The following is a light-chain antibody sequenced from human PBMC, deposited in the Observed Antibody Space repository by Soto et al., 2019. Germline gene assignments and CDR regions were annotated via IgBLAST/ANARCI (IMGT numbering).Light chain of an antibody. CDR2: EVS. V-gene: IGLV2-23*02. CDR3: CSYAGSSTFLV. J-gene: IGLJ1*01. CDR1: SSDVGSYNL. Sequence: QSVLTQPASVSGCPGQSITISCTGTSSDVGSYNLVSWYQQHPGKAPKLMIYEVSKRPSGVSNRFSGSKSGNTASLTISGLQAEDEADYYCCSYAGSSTFLVFGTGTKVTVL.